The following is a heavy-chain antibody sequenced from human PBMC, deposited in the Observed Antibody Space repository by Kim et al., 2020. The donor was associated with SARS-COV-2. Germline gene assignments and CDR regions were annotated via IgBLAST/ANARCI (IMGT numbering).Heavy chain of an antibody. CDR3: AKGSYSGAAAPNDY. CDR1: GFTFGDHA. CDR2: ISWNSAYI. D-gene: IGHD5-12*01. Sequence: GGSLRLSCAASGFTFGDHAMHWVRQAPGKGLEWVASISWNSAYIDYADSVKGRLTISRDNAEKSLHLQMGRLGAEDTALYYCAKGSYSGAAAPNDYWGQG. V-gene: IGHV3-9*01. J-gene: IGHJ4*02.